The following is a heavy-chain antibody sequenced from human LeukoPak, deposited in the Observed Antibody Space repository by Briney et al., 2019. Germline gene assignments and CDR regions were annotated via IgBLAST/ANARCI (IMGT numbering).Heavy chain of an antibody. D-gene: IGHD5-12*01. V-gene: IGHV4-30-4*01. CDR1: GGSISSGDYY. CDR2: IYYSGST. CDR3: ARVDVATATYFDY. Sequence: SETLSLTCTVSGGSISSGDYYWSWIRQPPGKGLEWIGYIYYSGSTYYNPSLKSRVIISVDTSKNQFSLKLSSVTAADTAVYYCARVDVATATYFDYWGQGTLVTVSS. J-gene: IGHJ4*02.